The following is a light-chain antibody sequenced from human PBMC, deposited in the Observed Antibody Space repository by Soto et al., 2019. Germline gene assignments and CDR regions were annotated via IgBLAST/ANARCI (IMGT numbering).Light chain of an antibody. V-gene: IGLV1-40*01. J-gene: IGLJ2*01. Sequence: QSVLTQPPPVSGAPGQRVTISCTGSSSNIGAGYDVHWYQQLPGTAPKLLIYGNSNRPSGVPDRFSGSKSGTSASLAITGLQAEDEADYYCQSYDSSLSGPYVVFGGGTKVTVL. CDR1: SSNIGAGYD. CDR2: GNS. CDR3: QSYDSSLSGPYVV.